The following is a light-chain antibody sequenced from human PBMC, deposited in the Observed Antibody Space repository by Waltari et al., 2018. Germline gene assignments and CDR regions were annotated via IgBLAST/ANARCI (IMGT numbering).Light chain of an antibody. CDR3: LQYDINPFT. CDR2: AAS. Sequence: DIQMTQSPSSLSVSVGDRVTITCRASQGISTYLDWYQQKPGKAPKRLIYAASSLESGVPSRFSGSGSGTDFTLTISSLQPEDFATYFCLQYDINPFTIGPGTTLDIK. J-gene: IGKJ3*01. CDR1: QGISTY. V-gene: IGKV1-17*01.